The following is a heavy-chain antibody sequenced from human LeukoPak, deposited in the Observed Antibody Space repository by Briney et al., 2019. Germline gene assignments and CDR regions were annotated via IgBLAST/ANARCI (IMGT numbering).Heavy chain of an antibody. Sequence: GGSLRLSCAASAFTFSSYAMSLVRQAPGKGLEWVSAISGSGGSTYYADSVKGRFTISRDNSKNTLYLQMNSQRAEDTAVYYCAKMNHPIFFDYWGQGTLVTVSS. J-gene: IGHJ4*02. D-gene: IGHD3-3*02. V-gene: IGHV3-23*01. CDR1: AFTFSSYA. CDR2: ISGSGGST. CDR3: AKMNHPIFFDY.